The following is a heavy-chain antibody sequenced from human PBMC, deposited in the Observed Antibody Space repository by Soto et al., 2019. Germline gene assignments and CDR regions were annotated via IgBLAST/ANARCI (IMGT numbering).Heavy chain of an antibody. CDR2: IVVGSGNT. V-gene: IGHV1-58*01. CDR1: GFTFTSSA. Sequence: SVKVSCKASGFTFTSSAVQWARQARGQRLEWIGWIVVGSGNTNYAQKFQERVTITRDMSTSTAYMELSSLRSEDTAVYYCAKEPPAHSSSPKRDYWGQGTLVTGSS. J-gene: IGHJ4*02. CDR3: AKEPPAHSSSPKRDY. D-gene: IGHD6-6*01.